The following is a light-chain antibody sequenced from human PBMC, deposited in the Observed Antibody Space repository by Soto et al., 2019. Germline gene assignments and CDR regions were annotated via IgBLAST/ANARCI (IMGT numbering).Light chain of an antibody. J-gene: IGLJ2*01. CDR3: QTWGTGIRVV. Sequence: QAVLTQSPSASASLGASVNLTCTLSSDYSTYAVAWHQQQPEKGPRYLMRLNSDGIHSKGDGIPDRFSGSSSGAERYLTISSLQSEDEADYYCQTWGTGIRVVFGGGTKLTVL. CDR2: LNSDGIH. CDR1: SDYSTYA. V-gene: IGLV4-69*01.